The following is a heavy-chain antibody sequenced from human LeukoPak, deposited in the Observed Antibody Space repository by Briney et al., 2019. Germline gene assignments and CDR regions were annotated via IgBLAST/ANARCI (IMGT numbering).Heavy chain of an antibody. J-gene: IGHJ4*02. CDR1: GYTFTSYD. Sequence: GASVKASCKASGYTFTSYDINWVRQATGQGLEWMGWMNPNSGNTGYAQKFQGRVTMTRNTSISTAYMELSSLRSEDTAVYYCARGGLRYFDWLGPHPLYSPPYYFDYWGQGTLVTVSS. CDR3: ARGGLRYFDWLGPHPLYSPPYYFDY. D-gene: IGHD3-9*01. V-gene: IGHV1-8*01. CDR2: MNPNSGNT.